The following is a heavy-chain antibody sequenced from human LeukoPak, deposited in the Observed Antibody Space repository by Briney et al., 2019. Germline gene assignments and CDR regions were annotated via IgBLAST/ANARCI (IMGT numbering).Heavy chain of an antibody. D-gene: IGHD2-2*01. CDR1: GFTFSSYA. V-gene: IGHV3-23*01. J-gene: IGHJ4*02. CDR2: ISGSGGST. CDR3: AKESPDIVVVPAGRPFDY. Sequence: GGSLRLSCAASGFTFSSYAMSWVRQAPGKGLEWVSAISGSGGSTYYADSVKGRFTISRDNSKNTLYLQMNSLRAEDTAVYYCAKESPDIVVVPAGRPFDYWGQGTLVTVSS.